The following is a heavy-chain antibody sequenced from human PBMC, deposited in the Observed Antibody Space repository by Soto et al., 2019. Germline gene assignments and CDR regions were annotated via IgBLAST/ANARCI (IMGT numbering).Heavy chain of an antibody. CDR2: ISSSGSTI. J-gene: IGHJ6*03. CDR1: GFTFSDYY. V-gene: IGHV3-11*01. CDR3: ARGRDIVVVPAAMRGNYYYMDV. D-gene: IGHD2-2*01. Sequence: QVQLVESGGGLVKPGGSLRLSCAASGFTFSDYYMSWIRQAPGKGLEWVSYISSSGSTIYYADSVKGRFTISRDNAKNSLYLQMNSLRAEDTAVYYCARGRDIVVVPAAMRGNYYYMDVWGKGTTVTVSS.